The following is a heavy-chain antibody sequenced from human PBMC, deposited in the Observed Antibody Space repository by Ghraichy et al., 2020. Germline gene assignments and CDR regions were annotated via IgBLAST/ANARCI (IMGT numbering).Heavy chain of an antibody. Sequence: GGSLRLSCAASGFTFSSYWMHWVRQAPGKGLVWVSRINSDGSSTSYADSVKGRFTISRDNAKNTLYLQMNSLRVEDTAVYYCARAPPIDYSNHIDYWGQGTLVTVSS. CDR3: ARAPPIDYSNHIDY. V-gene: IGHV3-74*01. CDR2: INSDGSST. J-gene: IGHJ4*02. CDR1: GFTFSSYW. D-gene: IGHD4-11*01.